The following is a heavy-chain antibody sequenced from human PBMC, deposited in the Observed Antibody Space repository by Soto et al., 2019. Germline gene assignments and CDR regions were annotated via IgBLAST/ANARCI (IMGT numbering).Heavy chain of an antibody. D-gene: IGHD6-19*01. CDR2: INLNNGAT. J-gene: IGHJ3*01. Sequence: EVQLLESGGDLVEPGGSLRLSCAASGLTFTRSVLTWLRHAPEKGLEWVSTINLNNGATYYAASVEGRFTLSSDTSRDTIFLQMKGLRVDDTGIYQCVREAFSSGRAGGFDVWGQGTLVTVS. V-gene: IGHV3-23*01. CDR3: VREAFSSGRAGGFDV. CDR1: GLTFTRSV.